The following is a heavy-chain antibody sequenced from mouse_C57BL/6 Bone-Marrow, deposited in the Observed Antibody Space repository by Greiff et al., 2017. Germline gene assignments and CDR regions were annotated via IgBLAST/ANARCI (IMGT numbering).Heavy chain of an antibody. CDR3: ARQTGKRPFDY. CDR1: GFTFSDYY. Sequence: EVQLVESGGGLVQPGGSLKLSCAASGFTFSDYYMYWVRQTPEKRLEWVAYISNGGGSTYYPDTVKGRFTISRDNAKNTLYLQMSRLKSEDTAMYYCARQTGKRPFDYWGQGTTLTVSS. V-gene: IGHV5-12*01. D-gene: IGHD4-1*01. J-gene: IGHJ2*01. CDR2: ISNGGGST.